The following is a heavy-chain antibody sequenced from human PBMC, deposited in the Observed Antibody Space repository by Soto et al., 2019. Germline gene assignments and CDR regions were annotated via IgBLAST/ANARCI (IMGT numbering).Heavy chain of an antibody. D-gene: IGHD2-21*02. J-gene: IGHJ4*02. CDR3: AATYRGGDCYPGDY. Sequence: EVQLVESGGGLVQPGGSLRLSCAASGFTVSSNYMSWVRQAPGKGLEWVSVIYSGGSTYYADSVKGRFTISRDNSKNTLYLQMNSLRAEDTAVYYCAATYRGGDCYPGDYWGQGTLVTVSS. CDR1: GFTVSSNY. CDR2: IYSGGST. V-gene: IGHV3-66*01.